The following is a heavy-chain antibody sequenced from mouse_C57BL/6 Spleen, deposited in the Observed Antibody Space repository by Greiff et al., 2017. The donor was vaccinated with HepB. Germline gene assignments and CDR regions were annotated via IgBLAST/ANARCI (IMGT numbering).Heavy chain of an antibody. Sequence: VQLQQPGAELVKPGASVKMSCKASGYTFTSYWITWVKQRPGQGLEWIGDISPGSGSTNYNEKFKSKATLTVDTSSITAYMQLSSLTSEDSAVYYCARSRCNGWYFDVWGTGTTVTVSS. J-gene: IGHJ1*03. D-gene: IGHD2-1*01. CDR2: ISPGSGST. CDR3: ARSRCNGWYFDV. V-gene: IGHV1-55*01. CDR1: GYTFTSYW.